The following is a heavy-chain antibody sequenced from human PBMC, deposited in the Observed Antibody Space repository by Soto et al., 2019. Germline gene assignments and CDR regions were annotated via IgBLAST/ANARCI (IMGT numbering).Heavy chain of an antibody. CDR1: GYSFTSYW. J-gene: IGHJ4*02. Sequence: GESLKISCKGSGYSFTSYWISWVRQMPGKGLEWMGRIDPSDSYTNYSPSFQGYVTISADKSISTAYPQWSSRKPSDIAMYYCARHLDGGGPQTGYTREDYWGKGTRVTVSS. D-gene: IGHD3-9*01. CDR3: ARHLDGGGPQTGYTREDY. V-gene: IGHV5-10-1*01. CDR2: IDPSDSYT.